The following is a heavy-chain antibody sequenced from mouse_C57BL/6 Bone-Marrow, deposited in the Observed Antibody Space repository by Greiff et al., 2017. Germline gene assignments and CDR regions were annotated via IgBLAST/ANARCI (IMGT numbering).Heavy chain of an antibody. CDR3: ARGDYYGSSAFDY. V-gene: IGHV1-61*01. CDR2: IYPSDSET. Sequence: QVQRLQPGAELVRPGSSVKLSCKASGYTFTSYWLAWVQQTPGQGLEWIGNIYPSDSETHYNQKFKDKFTLSVDNSSSTAYMQLSSLTSEDSAVYYCARGDYYGSSAFDYWGQGTTLTVSS. J-gene: IGHJ2*01. CDR1: GYTFTSYW. D-gene: IGHD1-1*01.